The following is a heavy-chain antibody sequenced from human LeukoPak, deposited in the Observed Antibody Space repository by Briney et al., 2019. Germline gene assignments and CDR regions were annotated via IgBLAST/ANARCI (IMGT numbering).Heavy chain of an antibody. J-gene: IGHJ5*02. CDR3: ARACYDFWSGYYTNNWFDP. D-gene: IGHD3-3*01. CDR1: GGSFSGYY. Sequence: SETLSLTCAVYGGSFSGYYWSWIRQPPGKGLEWIGEINHSGSTNYNPSLKSRVTISVDTSKNQFSLKLSSVTAADTAVYYCARACYDFWSGYYTNNWFDPWGQGTLVAVSS. V-gene: IGHV4-34*01. CDR2: INHSGST.